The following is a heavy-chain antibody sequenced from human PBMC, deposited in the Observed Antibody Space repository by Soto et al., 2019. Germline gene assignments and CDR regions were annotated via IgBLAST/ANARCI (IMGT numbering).Heavy chain of an antibody. D-gene: IGHD3-9*01. Sequence: SETLSLTCAVYGGSFSVYYWSWIRQPPGKGLEWIGEVSHSGSTKYNPSLESRVTISVDTSKSQFSLRLNSMTAADTAVYFCARLEGLATISYYFDFWGPGALVTVSS. V-gene: IGHV4-34*01. CDR2: VSHSGST. CDR1: GGSFSVYY. J-gene: IGHJ4*02. CDR3: ARLEGLATISYYFDF.